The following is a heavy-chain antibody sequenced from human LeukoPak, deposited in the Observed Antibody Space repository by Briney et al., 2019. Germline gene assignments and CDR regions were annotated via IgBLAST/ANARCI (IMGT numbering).Heavy chain of an antibody. CDR1: GFTFSSYW. D-gene: IGHD3-22*01. V-gene: IGHV3-7*01. CDR2: IKQDGSEK. Sequence: GGSLRLSCAASGFTFSSYWMSWVRQAPGKGLERVANIKQDGSEKYYVDSVKGRFTISRDNAKNSLYLQMNSLRAEDTAVYYCARAGSVVITLYYFDYWGQGTLVTVSS. J-gene: IGHJ4*02. CDR3: ARAGSVVITLYYFDY.